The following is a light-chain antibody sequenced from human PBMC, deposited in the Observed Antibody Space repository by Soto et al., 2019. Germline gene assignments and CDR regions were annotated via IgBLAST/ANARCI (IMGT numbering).Light chain of an antibody. V-gene: IGKV1-27*01. J-gene: IGKJ4*01. CDR2: SAS. CDR3: QQSKTAPLT. CDR1: QGIRDS. Sequence: DIQMTQSPSSLAASVGDRVTITCRATQGIRDSLVWYQQKPGQPPKPLIYSASTLDSGVPSRFSGSGSGTHFTLTISSLQPEDVATYFCQQSKTAPLTFGGGTRVEL.